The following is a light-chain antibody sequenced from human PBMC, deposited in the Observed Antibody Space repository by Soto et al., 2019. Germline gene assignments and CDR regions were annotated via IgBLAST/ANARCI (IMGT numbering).Light chain of an antibody. V-gene: IGKV3-15*01. CDR1: QGIGDT. CDR3: QENNDWRFT. J-gene: IGKJ3*01. Sequence: EVVMTQSPATLSVSPGEGVTLSCRASQGIGDTLAWYQHKPGQTRRLLIYDTSTRATGVPARFSGSRSGTEFTLTISSLQSEDFAVYYCQENNDWRFTFGPGTKVDIK. CDR2: DTS.